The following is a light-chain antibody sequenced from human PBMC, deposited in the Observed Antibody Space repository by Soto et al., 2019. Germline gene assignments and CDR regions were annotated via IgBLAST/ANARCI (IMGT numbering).Light chain of an antibody. CDR3: SSYAGSNIGV. Sequence: QSVLTQPPSASGSPGQSVTISCTGTSSDVGGYNYVSWYQQHPDKAPKLMIYEVSKRPSGVPDRFSGSKSGNTASLTVSGLQAEDEADYYCSSYAGSNIGVFGTGTKLTVL. V-gene: IGLV2-8*01. CDR1: SSDVGGYNY. J-gene: IGLJ1*01. CDR2: EVS.